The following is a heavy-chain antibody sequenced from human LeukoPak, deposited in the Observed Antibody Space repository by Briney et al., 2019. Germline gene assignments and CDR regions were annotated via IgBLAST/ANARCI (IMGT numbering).Heavy chain of an antibody. J-gene: IGHJ6*03. Sequence: GASVKVSCKASGYTFTGYYMHWVRQAPGQGLEWMGWISAYNGNTNYAQKLQGRVTMTTDTSTSTAYMELRSLRSDDTAVYYCARVLVGSRGNYYYMDVWGKGTTVTVSS. CDR1: GYTFTGYY. D-gene: IGHD3-10*01. CDR2: ISAYNGNT. V-gene: IGHV1-18*04. CDR3: ARVLVGSRGNYYYMDV.